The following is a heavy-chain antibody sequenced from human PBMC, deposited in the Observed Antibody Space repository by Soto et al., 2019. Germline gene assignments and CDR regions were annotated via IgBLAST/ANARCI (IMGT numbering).Heavy chain of an antibody. CDR1: GFTFSSYV. CDR3: ARGAMIVKAVYAGVY. V-gene: IGHV3-23*01. D-gene: IGHD1-26*01. Sequence: GGSLRLSCEASGFTFSSYVMSWVRQAPGKGLEWFSAITIGGSTYYADSVRGRFTISRNHGKNSLDLEMNSMRFADTGVYYCARGAMIVKAVYAGVYWCRGVLVTV. CDR2: ITIGGST. J-gene: IGHJ4*02.